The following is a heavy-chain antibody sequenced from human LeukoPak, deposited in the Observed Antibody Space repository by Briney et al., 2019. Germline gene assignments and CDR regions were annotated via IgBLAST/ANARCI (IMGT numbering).Heavy chain of an antibody. CDR1: GGSFSGYY. J-gene: IGHJ5*02. CDR2: IYYSGST. D-gene: IGHD3-3*01. V-gene: IGHV4-34*01. Sequence: PSETLSLTCAVYGGSFSGYYWSWIRQPPGKGLEWIGSIYYSGSTYYNPSLKSRVTISVDTSKNQFSLKLSSVTAADTAVYYCVRQTSLGRDYDFWSGYYSPTSFDPWGQGTLVTVSS. CDR3: VRQTSLGRDYDFWSGYYSPTSFDP.